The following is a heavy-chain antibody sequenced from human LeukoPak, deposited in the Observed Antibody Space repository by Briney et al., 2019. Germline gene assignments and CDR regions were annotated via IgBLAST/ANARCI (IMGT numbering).Heavy chain of an antibody. J-gene: IGHJ4*02. V-gene: IGHV3-23*01. CDR1: GFTFSSYA. CDR2: ISGSGGST. Sequence: PGGSLRLSCAASGFTFSSYAMSWVRQAPGKGLEWVSAISGSGGSTYYADSVKGRFTISRDNSKNTLYLQMNSLRAEDTAVYYCAKTHGGRTAAASDYWGQETLVTVSS. D-gene: IGHD6-13*01. CDR3: AKTHGGRTAAASDY.